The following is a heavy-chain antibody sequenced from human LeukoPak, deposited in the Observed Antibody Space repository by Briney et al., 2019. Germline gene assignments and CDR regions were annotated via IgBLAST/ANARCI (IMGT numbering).Heavy chain of an antibody. Sequence: PGGSLRLSCAASGFTFTDYYMSWIRQAPGKGLEWVSYITNSGTTIYYADSVKGRFTISRDNAKNSLYLQMNSLRAEDTAVYYCARDGHYDILTGYFQDWGQGTLVTVSS. CDR1: GFTFTDYY. CDR2: ITNSGTTI. D-gene: IGHD3-9*01. J-gene: IGHJ1*01. V-gene: IGHV3-11*01. CDR3: ARDGHYDILTGYFQD.